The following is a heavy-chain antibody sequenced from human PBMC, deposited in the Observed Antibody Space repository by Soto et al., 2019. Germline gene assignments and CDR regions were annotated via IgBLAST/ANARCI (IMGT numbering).Heavy chain of an antibody. CDR1: GYTFITYG. V-gene: IGHV1-18*01. D-gene: IGHD6-6*01. CDR2: ISSYNGNT. J-gene: IGHJ6*02. CDR3: ARDPPTSSIRARDYQYTMDV. Sequence: QVQLVQSGAEVKKPGASVKVSCKASGYTFITYGISWVRQAPGQGLEWMGWISSYNGNTNYAQKLQGRVTMTTDTSTTTAYMELRSLRSDDTAVYYLARDPPTSSIRARDYQYTMDVWGQGTTVTASS.